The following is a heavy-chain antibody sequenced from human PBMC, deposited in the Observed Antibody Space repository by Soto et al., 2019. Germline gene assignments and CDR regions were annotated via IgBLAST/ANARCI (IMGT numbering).Heavy chain of an antibody. CDR3: FKAQDGIRAFRSVSAFLLTRSSDL. J-gene: IGHJ2*01. Sequence: PGKGLEWVSAISGSGGSTYYADSVKGRFTISRDNSKNTLYLQMNSLRAEDTAVYFFFKAQDGIRAFRSVSAFLLTRSSDL. CDR2: ISGSGGST. D-gene: IGHD5-18*01. V-gene: IGHV3-23*01.